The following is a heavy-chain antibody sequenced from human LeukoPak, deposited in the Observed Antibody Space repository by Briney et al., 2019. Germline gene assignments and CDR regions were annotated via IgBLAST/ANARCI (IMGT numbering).Heavy chain of an antibody. J-gene: IGHJ3*02. V-gene: IGHV3-74*01. CDR1: GFTFSKYW. Sequence: PGGSLRLSCAASGFTFSKYWMHWVRQAPGKGLVWVSRINTDGSSTDYADSVKGRFSISRDNAKNTLYLQMNSLRAEDTAVYYCARAQTDYYDSSGYYYFDAFDIWGQGTMVTVSS. CDR2: INTDGSST. CDR3: ARAQTDYYDSSGYYYFDAFDI. D-gene: IGHD3-22*01.